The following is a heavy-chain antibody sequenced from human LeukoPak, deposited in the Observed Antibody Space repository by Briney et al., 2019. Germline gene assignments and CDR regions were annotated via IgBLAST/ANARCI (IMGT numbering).Heavy chain of an antibody. CDR3: ARDFLRRGYDFWSGYYDY. CDR2: ISYDGGKT. J-gene: IGHJ4*02. D-gene: IGHD3-3*01. Sequence: GGSLRLSCAASGFIFSGYAMHWVRQAPGKGLEWVAVISYDGGKTYYADSVQGRFSISRDNSKNTLYLQMNSLRAEDTAVYYCARDFLRRGYDFWSGYYDYWGQGTLVTVSS. CDR1: GFIFSGYA. V-gene: IGHV3-30-3*01.